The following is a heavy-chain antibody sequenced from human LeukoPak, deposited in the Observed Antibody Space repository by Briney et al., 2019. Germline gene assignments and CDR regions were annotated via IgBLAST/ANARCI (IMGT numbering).Heavy chain of an antibody. D-gene: IGHD3-10*01. CDR3: ARGEYGSGSYHIDY. V-gene: IGHV3-23*01. CDR1: GFTFSSYA. J-gene: IGHJ4*02. CDR2: ISGSGGST. Sequence: GGSLRLSCAASGFTFSSYAMSWVRQAPGKGLEWVSAISGSGGSTYYADSVKGRFTISRDNAKNSLYLQMNSLRAEDTAVYYCARGEYGSGSYHIDYWGQGTLVTVSS.